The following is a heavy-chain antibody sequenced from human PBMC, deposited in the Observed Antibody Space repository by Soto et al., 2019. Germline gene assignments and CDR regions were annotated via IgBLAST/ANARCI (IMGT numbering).Heavy chain of an antibody. D-gene: IGHD3-9*01. V-gene: IGHV3-23*01. CDR2: ISGSGAIT. CDR1: GFTFKNYD. J-gene: IGHJ4*02. Sequence: EVQLLESGGGLVQPGGSLRLSCVASGFTFKNYDMRWVRQAPGKGLEWVSGISGSGAITYYADSVRGRFTISRDNSKNTLYRHLNSLGAEDTAIYYCAKDRQLRSYYESAGHYNNWGQGTLVTVSS. CDR3: AKDRQLRSYYESAGHYNN.